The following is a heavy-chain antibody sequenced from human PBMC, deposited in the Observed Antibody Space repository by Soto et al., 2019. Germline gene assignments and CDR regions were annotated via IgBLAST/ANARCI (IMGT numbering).Heavy chain of an antibody. CDR2: INPNSGGT. CDR3: ARVRYYGSARGMDV. Sequence: RASVKVSCKASGYTFTGYYMHWVRQAPGQGLEWMGWINPNSGGTNYAQKFQGRVTMTRDTSISTAYMELSRLRSDDTAVYYCARVRYYGSARGMDVWGQGTTVTVSS. D-gene: IGHD3-10*01. J-gene: IGHJ6*02. CDR1: GYTFTGYY. V-gene: IGHV1-2*02.